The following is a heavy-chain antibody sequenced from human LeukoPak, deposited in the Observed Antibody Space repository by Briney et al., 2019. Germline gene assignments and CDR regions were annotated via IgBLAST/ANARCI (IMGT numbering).Heavy chain of an antibody. D-gene: IGHD6-19*01. J-gene: IGHJ4*02. CDR3: ASSPLISSGWLGFDS. CDR2: IYHTGST. Sequence: SETLSLTCTVSGGSIRSYYWSWIRQPPGKGLEWIGYIYHTGSTNDNPSLKSRVTISIDTSRNQISLKLSSVTAADSAVYYCASSPLISSGWLGFDSWSQGTLVTVSS. V-gene: IGHV4-59*01. CDR1: GGSIRSYY.